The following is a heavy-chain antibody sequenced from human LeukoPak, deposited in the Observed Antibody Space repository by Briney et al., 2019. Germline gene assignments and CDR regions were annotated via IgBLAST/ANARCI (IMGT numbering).Heavy chain of an antibody. CDR2: IKSKTDGGTT. CDR3: TTGPPNYYYYYGMDV. Sequence: PGGSLRLSCAASGFTFSSYWMTWVRQAPGKGLEWVGRIKSKTDGGTTDYAAPVKGRFTISRDDSKNTLYLQMNSLKTEDTAVYYCTTGPPNYYYYYGMDVWGQGTTVTVSS. V-gene: IGHV3-15*01. J-gene: IGHJ6*02. CDR1: GFTFSSYW.